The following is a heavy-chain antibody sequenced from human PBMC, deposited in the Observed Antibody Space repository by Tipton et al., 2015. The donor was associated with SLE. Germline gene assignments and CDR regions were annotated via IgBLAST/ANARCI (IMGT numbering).Heavy chain of an antibody. CDR1: GGSFSGYY. J-gene: IGHJ4*02. CDR2: INHSGST. D-gene: IGHD3-10*01. CDR3: ARDHGGGDY. Sequence: TLSLTCAVYGGSFSGYYWSWIRQPPGKGLEWIGEINHSGSTNYNPSLKSRVTISVDTSKNQFSLKLSSVTAADTAVYYCARDHGGGDYWGQGTLVTVSS. V-gene: IGHV4-34*01.